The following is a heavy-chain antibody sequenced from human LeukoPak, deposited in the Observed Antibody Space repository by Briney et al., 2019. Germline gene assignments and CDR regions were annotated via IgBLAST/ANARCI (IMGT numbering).Heavy chain of an antibody. Sequence: KSAETLPLTCNVSGFSISSYYRFWIRQPPGKGLEWIGSVCHSGNTNYNPSLKSRVTISVDTPKKQFSLQLSSVTAADTAVYYCASSDIVTGTPYYFDYWGQGTMITVSS. V-gene: IGHV4-59*01. CDR1: GFSISSYY. J-gene: IGHJ4*02. CDR3: ASSDIVTGTPYYFDY. CDR2: VCHSGNT. D-gene: IGHD3-9*01.